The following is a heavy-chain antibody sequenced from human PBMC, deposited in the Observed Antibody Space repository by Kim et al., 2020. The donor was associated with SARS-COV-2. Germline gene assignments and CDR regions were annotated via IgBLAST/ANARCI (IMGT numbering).Heavy chain of an antibody. CDR1: GGSISSGDYY. D-gene: IGHD5-12*01. J-gene: IGHJ4*02. CDR2: IYYSGST. V-gene: IGHV4-30-4*01. CDR3: ARKQGKGRGYSGYYFDY. Sequence: SETLSLTCTVSGGSISSGDYYWSWIRQPPGKGLEWIGYIYYSGSTYYNPSLKSRVTISVDTSKNQFSLKLSSVTAADTAVYYCARKQGKGRGYSGYYFDYWGQGTLVTVSS.